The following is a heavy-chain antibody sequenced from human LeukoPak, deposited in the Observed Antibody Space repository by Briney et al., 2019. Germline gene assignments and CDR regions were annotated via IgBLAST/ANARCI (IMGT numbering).Heavy chain of an antibody. CDR3: AREMATVPAFDY. CDR1: GFTFSNFG. V-gene: IGHV3-30*03. D-gene: IGHD5-24*01. CDR2: ISYDGGNK. J-gene: IGHJ4*02. Sequence: GGSLRLSCAASGFTFSNFGMSWVRQAPGKGLDWVAVISYDGGNKYYADSVKGRFTISRDNSKNTLYLQMNSLRAEDTAVYYCAREMATVPAFDYWGQGTLVTVSS.